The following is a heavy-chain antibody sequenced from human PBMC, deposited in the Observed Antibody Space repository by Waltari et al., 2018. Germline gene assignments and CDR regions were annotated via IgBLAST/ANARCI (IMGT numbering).Heavy chain of an antibody. Sequence: EVQLLESGGGLVQPGGSLRLSCAASGFTFSSYAMSWVRQAPGKGLECVSAISCSGGSTDYADSVKGRFTISRDNSKNTLYLQMNSLRAEDTAVYYCAKRDSYGRYFDYWGQGTLVTVSS. V-gene: IGHV3-23*01. CDR2: ISCSGGST. CDR1: GFTFSSYA. CDR3: AKRDSYGRYFDY. J-gene: IGHJ4*02. D-gene: IGHD5-18*01.